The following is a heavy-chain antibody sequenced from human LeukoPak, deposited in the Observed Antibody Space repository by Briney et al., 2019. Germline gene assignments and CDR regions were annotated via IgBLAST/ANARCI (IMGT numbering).Heavy chain of an antibody. CDR2: IYSGGST. Sequence: PGGSLRLSCAASGFIVSSTYMSWVRQAPGKGLEWVSVIYSGGSTYYADSVKGRFTISRDNSKNTLYLQMNSLRAEDTAVYYCARDCCSGGYAGHWGQGILVTVSS. CDR1: GFIVSSTY. V-gene: IGHV3-66*01. CDR3: ARDCCSGGYAGH. J-gene: IGHJ4*02. D-gene: IGHD6-19*01.